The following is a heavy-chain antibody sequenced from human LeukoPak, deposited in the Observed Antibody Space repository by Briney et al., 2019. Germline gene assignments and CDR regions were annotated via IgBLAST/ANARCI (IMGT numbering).Heavy chain of an antibody. CDR3: ARVGYSNSYDY. V-gene: IGHV1-8*03. J-gene: IGHJ4*02. D-gene: IGHD1-26*01. CDR2: MNPNTGNA. Sequence: ASVKVSCKASGDTLSSYAISWVRQATGQGLEWMGWMNPNTGNAGYAQEFQDRVTITWDASISTAYMDLSSLRSEDTAVYYCARVGYSNSYDYWGQETLVTVSS. CDR1: GDTLSSYA.